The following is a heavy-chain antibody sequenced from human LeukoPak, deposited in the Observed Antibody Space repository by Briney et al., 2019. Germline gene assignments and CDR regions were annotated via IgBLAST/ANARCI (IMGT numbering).Heavy chain of an antibody. D-gene: IGHD1-1*01. Sequence: PGGSLRLSCAASGFTFSSYDMHWVRQATGKGLEWVSAIGTAGDTYYPGSVKGRFTISRENAKNSLYLQMNSLRAGDTAVYYCARASKLEPSDYWGQGTLVTVSS. CDR2: IGTAGDT. CDR1: GFTFSSYD. J-gene: IGHJ4*02. V-gene: IGHV3-13*04. CDR3: ARASKLEPSDY.